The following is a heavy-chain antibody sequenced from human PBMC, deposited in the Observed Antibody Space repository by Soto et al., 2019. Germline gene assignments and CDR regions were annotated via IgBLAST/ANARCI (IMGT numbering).Heavy chain of an antibody. Sequence: GGSLRLSCAASGFTFSSYAMHWVRQAPGKGLEWVAVISYDGSNKYYADSVKGRFTISRDNSKNTLYLQMNSLRAEDTAVYYCARACGSYCPFDYWGQGTLVTVSS. V-gene: IGHV3-30-3*01. CDR1: GFTFSSYA. CDR2: ISYDGSNK. CDR3: ARACGSYCPFDY. J-gene: IGHJ4*02. D-gene: IGHD1-26*01.